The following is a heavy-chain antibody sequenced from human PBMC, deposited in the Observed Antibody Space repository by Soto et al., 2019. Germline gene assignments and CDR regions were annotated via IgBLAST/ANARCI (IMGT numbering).Heavy chain of an antibody. J-gene: IGHJ4*02. CDR1: GFTFKKYW. V-gene: IGHV3-7*01. CDR2: IKEEGSEN. CDR3: AAIDFGY. Sequence: EVQLVGSGGGLVQPGGSLRLSCVGSGFTFKKYWMSWVRQAPGKGLEWVASIKEEGSENFYVGSVKGRFTISRDNARNSLSLQMNSLRVEDTAVYYCAAIDFGYWGQGSLVTVSS. D-gene: IGHD2-21*01.